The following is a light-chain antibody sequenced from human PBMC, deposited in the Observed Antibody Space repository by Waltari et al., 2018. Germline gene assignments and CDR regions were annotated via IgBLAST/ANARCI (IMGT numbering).Light chain of an antibody. CDR1: QSLLRSNGYNY. CDR3: QQANSFPLT. Sequence: DIVMTQSPLSLPVTPGEPASISCRSSQSLLRSNGYNYLHWYLQKPGQSPQLLIYLGSNRASGVPDRFSGSGSGTDFTLTISSLQPEDFATYYCQQANSFPLTFGGGTKVEIK. J-gene: IGKJ4*01. CDR2: LGS. V-gene: IGKV2-28*01.